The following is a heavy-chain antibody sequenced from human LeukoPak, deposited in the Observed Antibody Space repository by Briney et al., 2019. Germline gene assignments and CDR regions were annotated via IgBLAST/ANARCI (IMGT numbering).Heavy chain of an antibody. CDR3: AGHGYCSSTSCYNWFDP. J-gene: IGHJ5*02. D-gene: IGHD2-2*03. V-gene: IGHV4-34*01. CDR1: GGSFSGYY. Sequence: PSETLSLTCAVYGGSFSGYYWSWLRQPPGKGLEWLGEINHSGSTNYNPSLKSRVTISVDTSKNQFSLKLSSVTAADTAVYYCAGHGYCSSTSCYNWFDPWGQGTLVTVSS. CDR2: INHSGST.